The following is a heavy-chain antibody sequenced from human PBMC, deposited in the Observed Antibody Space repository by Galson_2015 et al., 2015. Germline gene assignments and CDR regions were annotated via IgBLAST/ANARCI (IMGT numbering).Heavy chain of an antibody. J-gene: IGHJ4*02. Sequence: SVKVSCKASGYTFTSYDINWVRQATGQGLEWMGWMNPNSGNTGYAQKFQGRVTMTRNTSISTAYMELSSLRSEDTAVYYCARYGSSWYFRYFDYWGQGTLVTVSS. D-gene: IGHD6-13*01. CDR1: GYTFTSYD. CDR2: MNPNSGNT. V-gene: IGHV1-8*01. CDR3: ARYGSSWYFRYFDY.